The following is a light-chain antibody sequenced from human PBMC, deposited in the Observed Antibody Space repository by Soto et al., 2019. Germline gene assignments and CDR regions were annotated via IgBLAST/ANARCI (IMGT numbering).Light chain of an antibody. V-gene: IGKV1-27*01. CDR2: AAS. CDR1: QGISNY. CDR3: QKYNNAPRT. Sequence: DIQMTQSPSSLSASVGDTVTITCRASQGISNYLAWYQQKPGQVPNLLIYAASTLQSGVPSRFSGSGSGTDFTLTISSLRPEDVGTYYCQKYNNAPRTFGQGTKVEI. J-gene: IGKJ1*01.